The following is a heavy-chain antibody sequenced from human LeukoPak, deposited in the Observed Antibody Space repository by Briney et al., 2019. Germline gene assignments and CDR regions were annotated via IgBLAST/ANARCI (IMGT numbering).Heavy chain of an antibody. J-gene: IGHJ4*02. CDR1: GFTVSSYS. V-gene: IGHV4-38-2*01. D-gene: IGHD3-10*01. CDR2: IYHSGST. Sequence: NSGGSLRLSCAASGFTVSSYSMNWVRQAPGKGLEWIGSIYHSGSTYYNPSLKSRVTISVDTSKNQFSLKLSSVTAADTAVYYCARSSGLPRFGELTFDYWGQGTLVTVSS. CDR3: ARSSGLPRFGELTFDY.